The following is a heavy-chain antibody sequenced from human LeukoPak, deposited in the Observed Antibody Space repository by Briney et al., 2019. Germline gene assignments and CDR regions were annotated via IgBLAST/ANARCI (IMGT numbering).Heavy chain of an antibody. J-gene: IGHJ6*03. V-gene: IGHV4-59*01. Sequence: SETLSLTCTVSGGSISSYYWSWIRQPPGKGLEGSGYIYYSGSTNYNPSLKSRVTISVDTSKNQFSLKLSSVTAADTAVYYCARASPQYYDFWSGYYPLGHYYYMDVWGKGTTVTVSS. CDR1: GGSISSYY. CDR2: IYYSGST. D-gene: IGHD3-3*01. CDR3: ARASPQYYDFWSGYYPLGHYYYMDV.